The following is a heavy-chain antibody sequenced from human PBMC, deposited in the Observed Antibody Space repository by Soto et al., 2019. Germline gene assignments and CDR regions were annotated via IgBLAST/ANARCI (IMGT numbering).Heavy chain of an antibody. CDR2: ISAYNGNT. J-gene: IGHJ4*02. Sequence: QVQLVQSGAEVKKPGASVKVSCKASGYTFTSYGISWVRQAPGQGLEWMGWISAYNGNTNYAQKLQGRVTMTTDTPASTAYMKLTTLRSDDTAVYYWARFSARPHYYDSSMVPIVDHWGEGTLVTVSS. V-gene: IGHV1-18*01. CDR3: ARFSARPHYYDSSMVPIVDH. D-gene: IGHD3-22*01. CDR1: GYTFTSYG.